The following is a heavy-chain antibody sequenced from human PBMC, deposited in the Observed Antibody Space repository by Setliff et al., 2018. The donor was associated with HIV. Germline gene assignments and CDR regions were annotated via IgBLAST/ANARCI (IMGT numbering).Heavy chain of an antibody. CDR2: IYYSGST. V-gene: IGHV4-30-4*08. D-gene: IGHD5-18*01. Sequence: PSETLSLTCTVSGDSISGAGFYWTWIRQLPGKGLEWIGSIYYSGSTYYNPSLKSRVTISVDTSKNQFSLKLNSVTAADTAVYYCARTRGYTYGYIDSWAQGTLVTVSS. J-gene: IGHJ4*02. CDR1: GDSISGAGFY. CDR3: ARTRGYTYGYIDS.